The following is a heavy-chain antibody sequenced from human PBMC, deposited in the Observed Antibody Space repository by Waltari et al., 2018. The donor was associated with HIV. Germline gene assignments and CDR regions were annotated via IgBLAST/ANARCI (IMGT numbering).Heavy chain of an antibody. J-gene: IGHJ1*01. CDR2: FRSKAYGGTT. Sequence: AMSWVRQAPGKGLAWVGFFRSKAYGGTTEYAASVKGRFTISRDDSKTIAYLQMNSLKTEDTAVYYCTRDSIYYYGSGSYFQHWGQGTLVTVSS. V-gene: IGHV3-49*04. CDR3: TRDSIYYYGSGSYFQH. CDR1: A. D-gene: IGHD3-10*01.